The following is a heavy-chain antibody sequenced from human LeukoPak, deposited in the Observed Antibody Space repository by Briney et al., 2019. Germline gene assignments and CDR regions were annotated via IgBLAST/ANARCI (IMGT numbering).Heavy chain of an antibody. D-gene: IGHD1-26*01. Sequence: GGSLRPSCAASGFTLGSYSMHWVRQAPGKGLEWVAVLAYDGSNKYYEDSVKGGFTRSRENSKNTLYLQMNSLRAEDTAGYYCGRSTTPDRFYYYYMDVWGKGTTVTVSS. CDR2: LAYDGSNK. J-gene: IGHJ6*03. V-gene: IGHV3-30*11. CDR3: GRSTTPDRFYYYYMDV. CDR1: GFTLGSYS.